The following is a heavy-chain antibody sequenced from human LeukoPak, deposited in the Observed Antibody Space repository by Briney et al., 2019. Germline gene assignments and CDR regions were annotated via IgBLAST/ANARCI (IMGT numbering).Heavy chain of an antibody. J-gene: IGHJ4*02. Sequence: GGSLRLSCAASGFTFSAYWMSWVRQAPGKRLEWVANIRQDGSETYYVDSVKGRFTISKDNAKNSVYLQMNSLRAEDTAVYYCARDNNLEFDYWGQGTLVTVSS. CDR3: ARDNNLEFDY. D-gene: IGHD1-14*01. V-gene: IGHV3-7*01. CDR1: GFTFSAYW. CDR2: IRQDGSET.